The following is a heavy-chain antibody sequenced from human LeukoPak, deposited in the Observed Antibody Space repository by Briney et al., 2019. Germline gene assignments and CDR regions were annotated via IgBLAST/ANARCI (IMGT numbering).Heavy chain of an antibody. D-gene: IGHD6-13*01. CDR2: INSDGSST. Sequence: VWVSRINSDGSSTSYADSVKGRFTISRDNAKNTLYLQMNSLRAEDTAVYYCARDGPAAADIWGQGTLVTVSS. J-gene: IGHJ4*02. CDR3: ARDGPAAADI. V-gene: IGHV3-74*01.